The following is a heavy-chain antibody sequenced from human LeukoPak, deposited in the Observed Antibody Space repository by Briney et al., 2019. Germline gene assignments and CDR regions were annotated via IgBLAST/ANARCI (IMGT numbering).Heavy chain of an antibody. CDR3: ARVDYYDSSGYHTVFDY. CDR1: GFTFSSYW. V-gene: IGHV3-7*01. J-gene: IGHJ4*02. CDR2: IKQDGSEK. Sequence: GGSLRLSCAASGFTFSSYWMSWVRQAPGKGLEWVANIKQDGSEKYYVDSVKGRFTISRDNAKNSLYLQMNSLRAEDTAVYYCARVDYYDSSGYHTVFDYWGRGTLVTVSS. D-gene: IGHD3-22*01.